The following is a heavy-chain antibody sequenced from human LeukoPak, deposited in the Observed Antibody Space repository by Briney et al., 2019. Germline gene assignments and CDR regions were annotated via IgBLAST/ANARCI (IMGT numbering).Heavy chain of an antibody. CDR3: ARVNYYDSSGYLNYGMDV. Sequence: SETLSLTCTVSGGSISSYYWSWIRQPPGKGLEWIGYIYYSGSTNYNPSLKSRVTISVDPSKNQFSLKLSSVTAADTAVYYCARVNYYDSSGYLNYGMDVWGQGTTVTVSS. D-gene: IGHD3-22*01. CDR1: GGSISSYY. CDR2: IYYSGST. V-gene: IGHV4-59*01. J-gene: IGHJ6*02.